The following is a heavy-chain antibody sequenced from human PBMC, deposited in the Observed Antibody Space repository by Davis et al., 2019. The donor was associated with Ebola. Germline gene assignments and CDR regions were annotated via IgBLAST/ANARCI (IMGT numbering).Heavy chain of an antibody. D-gene: IGHD6-13*01. Sequence: GGSLRLSCAASGFTFSSYAMSWVRQAPGKGLEWVSATSGSGGSTYYADSVKGRFTISRDNSKNTLYLQMNSLRAEDTAVYYCTTGYSGSSWYDYYYYGMDVWGQGTTVTVSS. V-gene: IGHV3-23*01. J-gene: IGHJ6*02. CDR3: TTGYSGSSWYDYYYYGMDV. CDR2: TSGSGGST. CDR1: GFTFSSYA.